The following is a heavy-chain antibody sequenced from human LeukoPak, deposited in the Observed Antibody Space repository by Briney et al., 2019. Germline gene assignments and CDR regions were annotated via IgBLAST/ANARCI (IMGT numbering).Heavy chain of an antibody. D-gene: IGHD3-22*01. V-gene: IGHV3-23*01. Sequence: GGSLRLSCAASVFTFSSYAMGWVRQAPGKGLEWVSAISGSGGSTYYADSVKGRFTISRDNSKNTLYLQMNSLRAEDTAVYYCAKGIEYYDISGCPLNWFDPWGQGTLVTVSS. CDR1: VFTFSSYA. J-gene: IGHJ5*02. CDR3: AKGIEYYDISGCPLNWFDP. CDR2: ISGSGGST.